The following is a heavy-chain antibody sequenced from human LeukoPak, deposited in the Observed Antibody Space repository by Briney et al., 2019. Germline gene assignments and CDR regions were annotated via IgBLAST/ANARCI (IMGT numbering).Heavy chain of an antibody. V-gene: IGHV3-48*01. CDR3: ARGRPSDY. CDR2: ISSGSSTI. CDR1: GFTFSNYN. J-gene: IGHJ4*02. Sequence: GGSLRLSCAASGFTFSNYNMNWVRQAPGKGLEWVSYISSGSSTIYYADSVKGRFTISRDNAKNSLYLQMNSLRAEDTAVYFCARGRPSDYWGQGTLVTVSS. D-gene: IGHD6-25*01.